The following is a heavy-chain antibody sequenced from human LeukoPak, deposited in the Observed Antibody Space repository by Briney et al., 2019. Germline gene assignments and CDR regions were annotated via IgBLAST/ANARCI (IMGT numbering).Heavy chain of an antibody. V-gene: IGHV3-33*01. CDR1: RFTFSSYG. J-gene: IGHJ4*02. D-gene: IGHD6-13*01. CDR3: ARDSWSLDY. CDR2: IWYDGSNK. Sequence: GRSLRLSCAASRFTFSSYGMHWVRQAPGKGLEWVAVIWYDGSNKYYADSVKGRFTISRDNSKNTLYLQMNSLRAEDTAVYYCARDSWSLDYWGQGTLVTVSS.